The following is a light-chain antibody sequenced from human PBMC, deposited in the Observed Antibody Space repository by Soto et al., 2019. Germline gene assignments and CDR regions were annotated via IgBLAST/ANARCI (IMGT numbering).Light chain of an antibody. V-gene: IGKV1-39*01. J-gene: IGKJ5*01. CDR1: QSISSY. CDR2: ATS. CDR3: QQSYSTPPTT. Sequence: DIPLTQSPSSLSASVGDRVTITCRARQSISSYLNWYQQRPGKAPNLLIYATSSLRTGVPSRFRGSRSGADFTLTITNLQPEDFATYYCQQSYSTPPTTFGQGTRL.